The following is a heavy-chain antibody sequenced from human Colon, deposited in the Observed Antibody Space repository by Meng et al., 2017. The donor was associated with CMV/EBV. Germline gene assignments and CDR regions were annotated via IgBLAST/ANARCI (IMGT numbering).Heavy chain of an antibody. D-gene: IGHD3-22*01. CDR3: AKDRMIVDPQGFDY. CDR1: GFKFNSYA. V-gene: IGHV3-23*01. J-gene: IGHJ4*02. CDR2: ISGSAGST. Sequence: GGSLRLSCAASGFKFNSYARNWVRPAPGRGLEWVSGISGSAGSTYYADSVKGRFTLSRDNSKHMVFLQMHSLRAEDPAVYYCAKDRMIVDPQGFDYWGQGTPVTVSS.